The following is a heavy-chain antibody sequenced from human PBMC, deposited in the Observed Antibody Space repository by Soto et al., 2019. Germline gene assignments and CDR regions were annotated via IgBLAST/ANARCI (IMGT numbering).Heavy chain of an antibody. CDR2: INAGNGNT. CDR1: GYTFTSYA. V-gene: IGHV1-3*01. Sequence: QVQLVQSGAEVKKPGASVKVSCMASGYTFTSYAMHWVRQAPGKRLEWMGWINAGNGNTKYSQKFQGRVTITRDTSASPAYIDLISLRYEDPAVYYCARGPGGPAGTGDDWGQGTLVTVSS. D-gene: IGHD2-15*01. CDR3: ARGPGGPAGTGDD. J-gene: IGHJ4*02.